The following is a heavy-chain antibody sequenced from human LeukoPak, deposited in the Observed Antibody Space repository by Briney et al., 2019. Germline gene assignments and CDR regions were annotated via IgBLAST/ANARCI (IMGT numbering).Heavy chain of an antibody. D-gene: IGHD4-17*01. CDR1: GDSISSYY. CDR2: IYYSGST. Sequence: PSETLSLTCTVSGDSISSYYWSWIRQPPGRGLEWIGHIYYSGSTNYSPSLKSRVTISVDTSKNQFSLKLSSVTAADTAVYYCARVTSRPGAYGDHFDYWGQGTLVTVSS. J-gene: IGHJ4*02. V-gene: IGHV4-59*01. CDR3: ARVTSRPGAYGDHFDY.